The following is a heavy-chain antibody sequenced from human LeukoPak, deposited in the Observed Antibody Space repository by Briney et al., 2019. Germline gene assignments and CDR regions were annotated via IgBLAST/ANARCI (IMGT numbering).Heavy chain of an antibody. CDR3: ARQRGVLLWFGEPHYYMDV. CDR1: GGSISSSSYY. J-gene: IGHJ6*03. D-gene: IGHD3-10*01. CDR2: IYYSGST. Sequence: PSETLSLTCTVSGGSISSSSYYWGWIRQPPGKGLEWIGSIYYSGSTYYNPSLKSRVTISVDTSKNQFSLKLSSVTAADTAVYYCARQRGVLLWFGEPHYYMDVWGKGTTVTISS. V-gene: IGHV4-39*01.